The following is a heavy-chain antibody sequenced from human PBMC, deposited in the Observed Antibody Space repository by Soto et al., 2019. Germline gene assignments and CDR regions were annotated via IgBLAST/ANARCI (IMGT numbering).Heavy chain of an antibody. Sequence: ASVKVSCKASGYTFTGYYMHWVRQAPGQGLEWMGWINPNSGGTKYAQKFQGWVTMTRDTSISTAYMELSRLRSDDTAVYYCARVAGRGYDISTGYYPSNWFDPWGQGTLVTVSS. CDR1: GYTFTGYY. J-gene: IGHJ5*02. V-gene: IGHV1-2*04. CDR2: INPNSGGT. D-gene: IGHD3-9*01. CDR3: ARVAGRGYDISTGYYPSNWFDP.